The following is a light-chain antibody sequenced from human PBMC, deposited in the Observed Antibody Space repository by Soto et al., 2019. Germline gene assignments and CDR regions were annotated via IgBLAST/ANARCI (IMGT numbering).Light chain of an antibody. Sequence: QSVLTQPASVSGSPGQSITISCTGTSSDVGGYNYVSWYQRHPGKAPKLMIYDVSNRPSGVSNRLSGSKSGNTASLTISGLQAEDEADYYCSSYTSSSTRVFGTGTKVTVL. V-gene: IGLV2-14*01. CDR3: SSYTSSSTRV. CDR2: DVS. CDR1: SSDVGGYNY. J-gene: IGLJ1*01.